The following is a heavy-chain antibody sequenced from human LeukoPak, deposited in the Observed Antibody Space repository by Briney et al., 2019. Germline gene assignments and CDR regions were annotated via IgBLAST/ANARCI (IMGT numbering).Heavy chain of an antibody. CDR1: GGSFSGYY. CDR3: ARFIVGATDFDY. V-gene: IGHV4-34*01. CDR2: INHSGST. J-gene: IGHJ4*02. D-gene: IGHD1-26*01. Sequence: SETLSLTCAVYGGSFSGYYWSWIRQPPGKGLEWIGEINHSGSTSYNPSLKSRVTISVDTSKNQFSPKLSSVTAADTAVYYCARFIVGATDFDYWGQGTLVTVSS.